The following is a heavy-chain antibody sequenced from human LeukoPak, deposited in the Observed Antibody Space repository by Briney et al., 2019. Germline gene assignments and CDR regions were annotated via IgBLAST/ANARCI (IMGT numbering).Heavy chain of an antibody. CDR1: GFTFSDYY. CDR3: ARASVDIVVVPAAWGMDA. J-gene: IGHJ6*03. Sequence: GGSLRLSCAASGFTFSDYYVSWIRQAPGKGLEWVSYISSSGSTIYYADSVKGRFTISRDNAKNSLYLQMNSLRAEDTAVYYCARASVDIVVVPAAWGMDAWGKGTTVTVSS. V-gene: IGHV3-11*04. CDR2: ISSSGSTI. D-gene: IGHD2-2*03.